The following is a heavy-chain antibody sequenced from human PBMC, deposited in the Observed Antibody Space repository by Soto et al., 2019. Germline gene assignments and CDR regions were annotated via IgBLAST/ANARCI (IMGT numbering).Heavy chain of an antibody. V-gene: IGHV3-30*18. CDR3: AKSRDAYNFYFYYGMDV. CDR2: ILYDGSNK. J-gene: IGHJ6*02. CDR1: GFTFSNYG. D-gene: IGHD2-2*01. Sequence: VGSLRLSCAASGFTFSNYGMHWVRQTPGKGLEWVALILYDGSNKYYGDSVKGRFTISRDNSKNTLYLQVSSLRAEDTAVYYCAKSRDAYNFYFYYGMDVWGQGSTVTVSS.